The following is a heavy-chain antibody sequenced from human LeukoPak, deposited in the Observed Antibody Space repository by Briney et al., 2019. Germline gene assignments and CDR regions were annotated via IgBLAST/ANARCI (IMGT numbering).Heavy chain of an antibody. J-gene: IGHJ4*02. CDR1: GFTFSSYW. Sequence: PGGSLRLSCAASGFTFSSYWMHWVRQAPGKGLVWVSRINSEGSYTSYADSVKGRFTISGDNAKNTLYLQMNSLRAEDTAVYCCARGHYSGSESHYNYWGQGTLVTVSS. CDR3: ARGHYSGSESHYNY. D-gene: IGHD3-10*01. V-gene: IGHV3-74*01. CDR2: INSEGSYT.